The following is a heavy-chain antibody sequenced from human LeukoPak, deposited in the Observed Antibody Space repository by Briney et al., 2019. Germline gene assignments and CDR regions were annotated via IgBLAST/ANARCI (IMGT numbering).Heavy chain of an antibody. J-gene: IGHJ4*02. CDR2: ISSGSTSI. CDR1: GFSFNTYA. CDR3: VRAQGVDMHGYGF. D-gene: IGHD5-18*01. V-gene: IGHV3-48*01. Sequence: GGSLRLSCAASGFSFNTYAMNWVRQAPGKGLEWISYISSGSTSIYHADSVKGRFTISRDNAENSLYLQLNSLRAEDTAVYYCVRAQGVDMHGYGFWGPGTLVTVSS.